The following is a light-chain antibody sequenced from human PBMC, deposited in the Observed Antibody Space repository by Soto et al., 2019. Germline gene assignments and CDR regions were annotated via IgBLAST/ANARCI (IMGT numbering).Light chain of an antibody. J-gene: IGLJ1*01. Sequence: QSVLTQPASVSGSPGQSITISCTGTSSDVGDYDFVSLYQQHPGKAPKLMIYDVSKRPSGVSNRFAASKSGNPASLTTSGLQAAEEADYYCSSYTFSSTYVFGTGSKLTVL. CDR3: SSYTFSSTYV. CDR1: SSDVGDYDF. V-gene: IGLV2-14*03. CDR2: DVS.